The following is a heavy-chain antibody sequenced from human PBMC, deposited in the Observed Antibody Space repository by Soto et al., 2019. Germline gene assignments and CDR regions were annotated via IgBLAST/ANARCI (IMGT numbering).Heavy chain of an antibody. J-gene: IGHJ5*02. CDR2: ISRSGGST. CDR3: AKEDGQKYYDILTGYYTPWVRWFDP. D-gene: IGHD3-9*01. Sequence: PGGSIGLASAASGFTFSSYSMAGVRQAQGKGLEWVSAISRSGGSTYYADSAKGRFTISRDNSKNTLYLQMNSLRAEDTAVYYCAKEDGQKYYDILTGYYTPWVRWFDPWGQGTLVTVSS. CDR1: GFTFSSYS. V-gene: IGHV3-23*01.